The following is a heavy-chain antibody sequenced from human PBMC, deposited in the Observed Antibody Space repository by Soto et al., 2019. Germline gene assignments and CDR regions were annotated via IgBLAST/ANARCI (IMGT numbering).Heavy chain of an antibody. D-gene: IGHD6-13*01. J-gene: IGHJ6*02. CDR3: ARGPRSSWGVYYYYGMDV. V-gene: IGHV4-31*03. Sequence: SETLSLTCTVSGGSISSGGYYWSWIRQHPGKGLEWIGYIYYSGSTYYNPSLKSRVTISVDTSKNQFSLKLSSVTAADTAVYYCARGPRSSWGVYYYYGMDVWGQGTTVTVSS. CDR2: IYYSGST. CDR1: GGSISSGGYY.